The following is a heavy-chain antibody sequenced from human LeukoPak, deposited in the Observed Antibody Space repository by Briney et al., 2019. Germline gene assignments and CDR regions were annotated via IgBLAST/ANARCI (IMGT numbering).Heavy chain of an antibody. D-gene: IGHD6-13*01. CDR1: GGSFSGYY. Sequence: SETLSLTCAVYGGSFSGYYWGWIRQPPGKGLEWIGEINHSGSTNYNPSLKSRVTISVDTSKNQFSLKLSSVTAADTAVYYCARGGIAAAGTPPAKYFQHWGQGTLVTVSS. CDR3: ARGGIAAAGTPPAKYFQH. J-gene: IGHJ1*01. CDR2: INHSGST. V-gene: IGHV4-34*01.